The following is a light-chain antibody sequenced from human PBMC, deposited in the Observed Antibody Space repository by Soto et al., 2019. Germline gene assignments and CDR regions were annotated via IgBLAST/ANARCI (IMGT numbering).Light chain of an antibody. CDR3: QQYDAWPLT. J-gene: IGKJ4*01. V-gene: IGKV3-20*01. Sequence: EIVLTQSPGTLSFSPGERATLSCRASQSVSSSYLAWYQQKPGQAPRLLIYDAIIRAPDVPARFSGSWSGTEFTLTINSLQSEDFAVYYCQQYDAWPLTFGGGTKVDIK. CDR1: QSVSSSY. CDR2: DAI.